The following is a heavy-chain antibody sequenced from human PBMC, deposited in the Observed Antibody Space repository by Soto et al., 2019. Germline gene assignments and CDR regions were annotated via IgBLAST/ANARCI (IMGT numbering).Heavy chain of an antibody. V-gene: IGHV3-33*01. CDR1: GFTFSSYG. D-gene: IGHD3-3*01. J-gene: IGHJ6*03. Sequence: QVQLVESGGGVVQPGRSLRLSCAASGFTFSSYGMHWVRQSPCKGLEWVAVIWDDGSNKYDADSVKGRFTISRDNSKNTLYLQMNSLRAADTAVYYCARGYACWSGPGDYSYMDVWGKGTTVTVSS. CDR3: ARGYACWSGPGDYSYMDV. CDR2: IWDDGSNK.